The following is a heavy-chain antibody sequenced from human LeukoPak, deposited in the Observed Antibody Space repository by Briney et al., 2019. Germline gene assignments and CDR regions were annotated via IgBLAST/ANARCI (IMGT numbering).Heavy chain of an antibody. J-gene: IGHJ6*02. D-gene: IGHD6-13*01. Sequence: PGGSLRLSCAASGFTFSSYGMHWVRQAPGKGLEWVAVIWYDGSNKYYADSVKGRFTISRGNSKNTLYLQMNSLRAEDTAVYYCARDSPPRGGVWSSWYEDYYYYGMDVWGQGTTVTVSS. CDR2: IWYDGSNK. V-gene: IGHV3-33*01. CDR1: GFTFSSYG. CDR3: ARDSPPRGGVWSSWYEDYYYYGMDV.